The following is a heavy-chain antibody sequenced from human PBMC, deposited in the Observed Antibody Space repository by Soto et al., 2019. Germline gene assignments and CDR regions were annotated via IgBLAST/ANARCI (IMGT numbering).Heavy chain of an antibody. V-gene: IGHV1-24*01. CDR2: FDPEDGET. J-gene: IGHJ4*02. D-gene: IGHD6-13*01. CDR3: ARAFPQQYSSSWLDY. Sequence: ASVKVSCKVSGYTLTELSMHWVRQAPGKGLEWMGGFDPEDGETIYAQKFQGRVTMTEDTSTDTAYMELSSLRSEDTAVYYCARAFPQQYSSSWLDYWGQGTLVTISS. CDR1: GYTLTELS.